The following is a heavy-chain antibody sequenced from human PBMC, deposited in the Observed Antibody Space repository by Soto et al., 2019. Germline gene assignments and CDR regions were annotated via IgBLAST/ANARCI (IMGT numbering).Heavy chain of an antibody. CDR2: IGGRRPTT. Sequence: VQLLESGGGLVQPGGSLRLSCAASGFSFGSCAMSWVRQSPGRGLEWVSTIGGRRPTTYYADSVKGRFTISRENSRNTLDLQINSLTAEDTAVYYCGKVYSDFGTGNPFFYDSWGQGTLVTVSS. J-gene: IGHJ4*02. CDR3: GKVYSDFGTGNPFFYDS. V-gene: IGHV3-23*01. CDR1: GFSFGSCA. D-gene: IGHD3-3*01.